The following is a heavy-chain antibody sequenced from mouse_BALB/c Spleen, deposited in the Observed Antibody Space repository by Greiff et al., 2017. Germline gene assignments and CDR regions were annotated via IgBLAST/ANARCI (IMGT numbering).Heavy chain of an antibody. J-gene: IGHJ1*01. CDR3: ARSGNYPYWYFDV. CDR2: ISSGGGNT. V-gene: IGHV5-9*03. Sequence: DVMLVESGGGLVKPGGSLKLSCAASGFTFSSYTMSWVRQTPEKRLEWVATISSGGGNTYYPDSVKGRFTISRDNAKNNLYLQMSSLRSEDTALYYCARSGNYPYWYFDVWGAGTTVTVSS. CDR1: GFTFSSYT. D-gene: IGHD2-1*01.